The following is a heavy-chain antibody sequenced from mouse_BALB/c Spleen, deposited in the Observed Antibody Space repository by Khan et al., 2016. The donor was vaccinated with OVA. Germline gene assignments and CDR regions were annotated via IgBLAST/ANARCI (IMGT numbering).Heavy chain of an antibody. V-gene: IGHV1S29*02. Sequence: VQLQQSGPELVKPGASVKISCKASGYTFTDYNMAWVKQSHGESLEWIGYIFPNNGGTGYNQKFKTKATLTVDNSSSTAYMELRSLTSEDSAVYYCARSGYGSFAYWGQRTLVTVSA. CDR1: GYTFTDYN. D-gene: IGHD1-2*01. J-gene: IGHJ3*01. CDR2: IFPNNGGT. CDR3: ARSGYGSFAY.